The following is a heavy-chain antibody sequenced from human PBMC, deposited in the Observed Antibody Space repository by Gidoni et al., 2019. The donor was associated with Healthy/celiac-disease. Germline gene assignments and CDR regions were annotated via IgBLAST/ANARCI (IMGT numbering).Heavy chain of an antibody. CDR2: ISGSGVST. V-gene: IGHV3-23*01. CDR3: AKVGSIAAGRRGWFDP. Sequence: EVQLLESGGGLVQPGGSLRLSCAASGFTFSSYAMSWVRQAPGKGLEWVSAISGSGVSTYYADSVKGRFTISRDNSKNTLYLQMNSLRAEDTAVYYCAKVGSIAAGRRGWFDPWGQGTLVTVSS. J-gene: IGHJ5*02. D-gene: IGHD6-6*01. CDR1: GFTFSSYA.